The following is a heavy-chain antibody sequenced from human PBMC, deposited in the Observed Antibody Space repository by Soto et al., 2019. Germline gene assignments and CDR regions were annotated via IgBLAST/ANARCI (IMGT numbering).Heavy chain of an antibody. Sequence: PSETLSLTCAVYGGSFSGYYWSWIRQPPGKGLEWIGEINHSGSTNYNPSLKSRVTISVDTSKNQFSLKLSSVTAADTAVYYCTTGGVTGFGAHDAFDIWGQGTMVTVSS. CDR1: GGSFSGYY. J-gene: IGHJ3*02. CDR2: INHSGST. CDR3: TTGGVTGFGAHDAFDI. V-gene: IGHV4-34*01. D-gene: IGHD3-10*01.